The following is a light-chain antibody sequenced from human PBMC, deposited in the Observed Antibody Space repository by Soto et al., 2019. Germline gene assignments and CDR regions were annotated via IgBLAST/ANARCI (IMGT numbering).Light chain of an antibody. V-gene: IGKV3-15*01. J-gene: IGKJ1*01. Sequence: EIVLTQSPATLSVSPGERATLSCRASQSVSIDLAWYQQTPGQAPRLLIYGASTRATGIPVRFSGSASGTEFTLTISSLQPDDFATYYCQQYKDYETFGQGTKVDIK. CDR3: QQYKDYET. CDR1: QSVSID. CDR2: GAS.